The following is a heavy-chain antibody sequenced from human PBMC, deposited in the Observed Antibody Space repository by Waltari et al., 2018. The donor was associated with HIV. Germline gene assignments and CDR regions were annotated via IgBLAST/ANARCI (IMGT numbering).Heavy chain of an antibody. CDR3: AKVVSCGGDCYHGAFDI. CDR1: GFTFSSYA. CDR2: ISGSGGST. V-gene: IGHV3-23*04. Sequence: EVQLVESGGGLVQPGGSLRLSCAASGFTFSSYAMSWVRQAPGKGLEWVSAISGSGGSTYYADSVKGRFTISRDNSKNTLYLQMNSLRAEDTAVYYCAKVVSCGGDCYHGAFDIWGQGTMVTVSS. D-gene: IGHD2-21*02. J-gene: IGHJ3*02.